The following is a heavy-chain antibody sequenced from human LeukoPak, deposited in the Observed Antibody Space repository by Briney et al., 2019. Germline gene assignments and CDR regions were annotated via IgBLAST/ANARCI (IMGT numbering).Heavy chain of an antibody. J-gene: IGHJ1*01. V-gene: IGHV4-61*01. CDR2: FYYTGCT. CDR3: ARGGAARLHFQN. D-gene: IGHD6-6*01. CDR1: GGSVSGGSYY. Sequence: SETLSLTCTVSGGSVSGGSYYWSWIRQPPGKGLEWIGYFYYTGCTNYNPSLKSRVTISVDTSKNQFSLNLNSVTAADTAVYYCARGGAARLHFQNWGQGTLVTVSS.